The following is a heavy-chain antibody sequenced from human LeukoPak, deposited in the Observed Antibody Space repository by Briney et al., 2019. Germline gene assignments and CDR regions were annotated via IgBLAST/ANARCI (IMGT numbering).Heavy chain of an antibody. CDR1: GYSFTSYW. Sequence: GESLKISCKASGYSFTSYWIGWVRQLPGKGLEWMGIIYPGNSNTRYRPSFQGQVTISVDKSISTAYLQWSSLKASDTAMYYCASFSDGKDSDFDHWGQGTQVTVSS. CDR3: ASFSDGKDSDFDH. J-gene: IGHJ4*02. V-gene: IGHV5-51*01. CDR2: IYPGNSNT. D-gene: IGHD4-23*01.